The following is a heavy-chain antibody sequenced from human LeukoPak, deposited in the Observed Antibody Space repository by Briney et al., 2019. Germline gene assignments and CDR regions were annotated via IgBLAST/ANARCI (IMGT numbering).Heavy chain of an antibody. V-gene: IGHV3-21*04. Sequence: GSLRLSCAASGFTFSSYSMNWVRQAPGKGLEWVSSISSSSSYIYYADSVKGRFTISRDNAKNSLYLQMNSLRSEDTAVYYCARGTELVVVPAAAPNRFDPWGQGTLVTVSS. J-gene: IGHJ5*02. CDR3: ARGTELVVVPAAAPNRFDP. CDR2: ISSSSSYI. D-gene: IGHD2-2*01. CDR1: GFTFSSYS.